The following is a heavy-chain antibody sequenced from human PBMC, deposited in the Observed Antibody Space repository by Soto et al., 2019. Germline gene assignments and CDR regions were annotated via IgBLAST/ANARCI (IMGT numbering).Heavy chain of an antibody. CDR3: ARRPIYSGLTRFDP. D-gene: IGHD5-12*01. Sequence: SETLSLTCAVYGGSFSGYYWSWIRQPPGKGLEWIGEINHSGSTNYNPSLKSRVTISVDTSKNQFSLKLSSVTAADTAVYYCARRPIYSGLTRFDPWGQGTLVTVSS. J-gene: IGHJ5*02. CDR1: GGSFSGYY. CDR2: INHSGST. V-gene: IGHV4-34*01.